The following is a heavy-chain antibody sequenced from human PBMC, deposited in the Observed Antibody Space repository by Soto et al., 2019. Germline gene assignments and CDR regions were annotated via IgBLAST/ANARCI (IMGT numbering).Heavy chain of an antibody. CDR3: VKDRGYGSGSYYPPDAFDI. J-gene: IGHJ3*02. D-gene: IGHD3-10*01. CDR1: GFTFSSYA. V-gene: IGHV3-64D*09. CDR2: ISSNGGST. Sequence: GGSLRLSCSASGFTFSSYAMHWVRQAPGKGLEYVSAISSNGGSTYYADSVKGRFTISRDNSKNTLYLQMSSLRAEDTAVYYCVKDRGYGSGSYYPPDAFDIWGQGTMVTVSS.